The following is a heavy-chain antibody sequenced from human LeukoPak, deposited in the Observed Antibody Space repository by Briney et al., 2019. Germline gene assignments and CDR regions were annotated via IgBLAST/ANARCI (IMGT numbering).Heavy chain of an antibody. Sequence: ASVKVSCKASGYTFTGYYMHWVRQAPGQGLEWMGWINPNSGGTNYAQKFQGWVTMTRDTSISTAYMELSRLRSDDTAVYYCARAGTVEMTALDYWGQGTLVTVSS. CDR1: GYTFTGYY. CDR2: INPNSGGT. CDR3: ARAGTVEMTALDY. V-gene: IGHV1-2*04. D-gene: IGHD5-24*01. J-gene: IGHJ4*02.